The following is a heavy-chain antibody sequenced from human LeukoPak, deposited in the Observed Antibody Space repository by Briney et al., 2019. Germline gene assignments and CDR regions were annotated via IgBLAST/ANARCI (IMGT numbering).Heavy chain of an antibody. CDR3: ARSKFGYFDY. D-gene: IGHD3-10*01. V-gene: IGHV4-34*01. J-gene: IGHJ4*02. CDR1: GGSFSGYY. CDR2: INHSGST. Sequence: SETLSLTCAVYGGSFSGYYWSWIRQPPGKGLEWIGEINHSGSTNYNPSLKSRVTISVDTSKNQFSLKLSSVTAADTAVYYCARSKFGYFDYWGQGTLVTVSS.